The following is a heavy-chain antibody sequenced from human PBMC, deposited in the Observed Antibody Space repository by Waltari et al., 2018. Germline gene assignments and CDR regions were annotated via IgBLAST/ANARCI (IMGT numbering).Heavy chain of an antibody. Sequence: QITLKESGPTLVKPTQTLTLTCTFSGFSLSTSGVGVGWIRQPPGKALEWLALIYWNDDKRYSPSLKSRLTITKDTSKNQVVLTMTNMDPVDTATYYCAHRKLYFDWLPWYFDYWGQGTLVTVSS. CDR2: IYWNDDK. J-gene: IGHJ4*02. V-gene: IGHV2-5*01. CDR3: AHRKLYFDWLPWYFDY. CDR1: GFSLSTSGVG. D-gene: IGHD3-9*01.